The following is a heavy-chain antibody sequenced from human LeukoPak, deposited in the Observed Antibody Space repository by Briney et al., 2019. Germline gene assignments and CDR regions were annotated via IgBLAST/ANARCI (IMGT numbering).Heavy chain of an antibody. CDR1: GFLLSASE. D-gene: IGHD6-19*01. V-gene: IGHV3-48*03. CDR2: ISGTSM. Sequence: GGSLRLSCGTSGFLLSASEMSWVRQAPAKRLEWVSSISGTSMFYADSVKGRFTISTDIAKTSLYLQMNSLRAEDTAVYYCASRRVAVPSTRAFDFWGQGALVTVSS. CDR3: ASRRVAVPSTRAFDF. J-gene: IGHJ4*02.